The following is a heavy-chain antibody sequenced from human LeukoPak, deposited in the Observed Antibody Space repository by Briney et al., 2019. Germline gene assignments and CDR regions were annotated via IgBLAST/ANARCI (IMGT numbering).Heavy chain of an antibody. CDR1: GGSISSYY. J-gene: IGHJ4*02. V-gene: IGHV4-59*01. Sequence: TSETLSLTCTVSGGSISSYYWSWIRQPPGKGLEWIGYIYYSGSTSYNPSLKSRVTISVDTSKNQFSLKLSSVTAADTAVYYCARAPSSSIAAPNFDYWGQGTLVTVSS. D-gene: IGHD6-6*01. CDR3: ARAPSSSIAAPNFDY. CDR2: IYYSGST.